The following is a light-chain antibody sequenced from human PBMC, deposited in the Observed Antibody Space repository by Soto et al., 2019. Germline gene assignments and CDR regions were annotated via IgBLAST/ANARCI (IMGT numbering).Light chain of an antibody. CDR3: QKYDSAPLT. CDR2: GAS. V-gene: IGKV1-27*01. Sequence: DIQMTQSPSSLSASVGDRVTITCRASQGISNNLAWYQQKPGKVPQLLIYGASTLQSGVPSRFSGSRSRTDFTLTISSLQPEDVATYYCQKYDSAPLTFGQGTKVEFK. J-gene: IGKJ1*01. CDR1: QGISNN.